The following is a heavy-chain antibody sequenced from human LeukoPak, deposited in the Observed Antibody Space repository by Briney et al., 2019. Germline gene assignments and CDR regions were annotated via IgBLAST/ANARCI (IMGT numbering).Heavy chain of an antibody. D-gene: IGHD2-2*01. CDR3: ARDLSEYCSSTSCSGVFGY. CDR2: ITWDGDGT. V-gene: IGHV3-43D*04. J-gene: IGHJ4*02. Sequence: TGGSLRLSCAASGFSFEDYAMHWVRQAPGKGLEWVSLITWDGDGTYYAESVKGRFTISRDNAKNSLYLQMNSLRAEDTAVYYCARDLSEYCSSTSCSGVFGYWGQGTLVTVSS. CDR1: GFSFEDYA.